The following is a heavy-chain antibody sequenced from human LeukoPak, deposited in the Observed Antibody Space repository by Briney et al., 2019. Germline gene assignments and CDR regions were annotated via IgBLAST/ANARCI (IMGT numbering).Heavy chain of an antibody. J-gene: IGHJ4*02. D-gene: IGHD4-17*01. CDR1: GFTFSTYT. CDR3: ARDSYGDSYFDY. V-gene: IGHV3-48*01. CDR2: ISSSSYTI. Sequence: GGSLRLSCGASGFTFSTYTMNWVRQAPGEGLEWVSSISSSSYTIYYADSVRGRFTISRDNARNSLYLQMNSLRAEDTAVYYCARDSYGDSYFDYWGKGTLVTVSS.